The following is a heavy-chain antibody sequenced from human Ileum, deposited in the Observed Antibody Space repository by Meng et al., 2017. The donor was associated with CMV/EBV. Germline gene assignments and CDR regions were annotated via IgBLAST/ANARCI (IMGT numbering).Heavy chain of an antibody. CDR2: MTPSSGNT. Sequence: ASVKVSFKASGYIFSQFDIHWVRQTAGRGLECIGRMTPSSGNTGYARQFQGRLTITTNTSISTAYLELNSLTFEDSAVYYCSRGYGSGDWGQGTLVTVSS. CDR1: GYIFSQFD. J-gene: IGHJ4*02. D-gene: IGHD4-17*01. V-gene: IGHV1-8*01. CDR3: SRGYGSGD.